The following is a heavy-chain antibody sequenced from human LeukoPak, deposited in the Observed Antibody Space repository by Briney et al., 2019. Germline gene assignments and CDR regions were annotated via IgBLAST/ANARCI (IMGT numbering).Heavy chain of an antibody. J-gene: IGHJ4*02. CDR3: ARHSWINGYFDY. Sequence: SEILSLTCTVSSGPFYSYYWSWIRQAPGKGLEWIGYHYDSGSTHYNPSLKSRVTISLDTSKNQFSLNLSSVTAADTAVYYCARHSWINGYFDYWGQGTLATVSS. CDR2: HYDSGST. V-gene: IGHV4-59*08. D-gene: IGHD2-2*03. CDR1: SGPFYSYY.